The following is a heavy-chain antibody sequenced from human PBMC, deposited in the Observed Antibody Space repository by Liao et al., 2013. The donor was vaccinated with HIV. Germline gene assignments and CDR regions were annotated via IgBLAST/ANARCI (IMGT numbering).Heavy chain of an antibody. D-gene: IGHD5-24*01. Sequence: QVQLQESGPGVVKPSETLSLSCIVSGGSMSSDYWSWIRQPAGKGLEWIGRLHPSGSTNYNPSLKSRVTMSVDASKNEFSLNLSFVTAADTAVYYCARWTLEMATIRRDWGQGTLVTVSS. CDR3: ARWTLEMATIRRD. V-gene: IGHV4-4*07. J-gene: IGHJ4*02. CDR2: LHPSGST. CDR1: GGSMSSDY.